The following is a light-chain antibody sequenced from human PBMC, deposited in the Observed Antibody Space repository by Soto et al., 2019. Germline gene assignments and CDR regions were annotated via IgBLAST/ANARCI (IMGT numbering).Light chain of an antibody. CDR1: QDIGTY. J-gene: IGKJ4*01. Sequence: DIQMTQSPSSLSASVGDRVIITCQASQDIGTYLAWYQQKSGKAPKLLIYDASYLETGVPSRFSARGSVTEFTFTISSLQPEDFATYYCQQHAELPLTFGRGTKVDIK. CDR3: QQHAELPLT. CDR2: DAS. V-gene: IGKV1-33*01.